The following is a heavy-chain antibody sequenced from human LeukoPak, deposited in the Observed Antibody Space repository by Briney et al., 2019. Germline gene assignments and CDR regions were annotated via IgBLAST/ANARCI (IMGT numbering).Heavy chain of an antibody. Sequence: PGGSLRLSCAASGFTFSSYSMNWVRQAPGKGLEWVSSISSSSSYIYYADSVKGRFTISRDNSKNTLYLQMNSLRAEDTAVYYCARGVGSSGWYTDWGQGTLVTVSS. D-gene: IGHD6-19*01. CDR3: ARGVGSSGWYTD. V-gene: IGHV3-21*04. CDR2: ISSSSSYI. CDR1: GFTFSSYS. J-gene: IGHJ4*02.